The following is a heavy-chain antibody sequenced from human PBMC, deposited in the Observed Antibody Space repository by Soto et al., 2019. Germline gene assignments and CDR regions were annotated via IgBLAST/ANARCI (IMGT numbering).Heavy chain of an antibody. D-gene: IGHD3-22*01. CDR2: INTNTGDP. J-gene: IGHJ4*02. CDR1: GYIFTDLA. Sequence: ASVKVSCKTSGYIFTDLAMNWVRQAPGQGLEWMGWINTNTGDPTYAQVFTGRFVFSLDTSVSTAYLQIYSLRAEDSAVYYCVGGYDYWGQGTLVTV. CDR3: VGGYDY. V-gene: IGHV7-4-1*01.